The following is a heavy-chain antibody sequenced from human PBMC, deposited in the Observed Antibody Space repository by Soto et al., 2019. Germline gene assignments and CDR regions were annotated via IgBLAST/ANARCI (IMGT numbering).Heavy chain of an antibody. CDR2: ISSSSSYI. CDR1: VFTFSSYS. J-gene: IGHJ3*02. Sequence: GGSLRLSCAASVFTFSSYSMNWVRQAPGKGLEWVSSISSSSSYIYYADSVKGRFTNSRDNAKHSLYLQMNSLRAEDTAVYYCARDQLYSSSWYRAFDIWGQGTMVTVSS. V-gene: IGHV3-21*01. CDR3: ARDQLYSSSWYRAFDI. D-gene: IGHD6-13*01.